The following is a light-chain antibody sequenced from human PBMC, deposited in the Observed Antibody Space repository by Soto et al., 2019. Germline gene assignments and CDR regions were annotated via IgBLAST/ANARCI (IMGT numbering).Light chain of an antibody. Sequence: EIVMTQSPATLSVSPGERATLSCRASQSVSSNLAWYQQKPGQAPRPLIYGASTRATGIPARFSGSGSGTEFTLTISSLQSEDFAVYYCQQYNNWQITFGQGTRLEIK. J-gene: IGKJ5*01. CDR2: GAS. CDR3: QQYNNWQIT. V-gene: IGKV3-15*01. CDR1: QSVSSN.